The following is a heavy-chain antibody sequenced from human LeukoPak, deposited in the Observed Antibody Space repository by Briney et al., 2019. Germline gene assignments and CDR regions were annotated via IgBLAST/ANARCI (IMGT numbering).Heavy chain of an antibody. Sequence: SETLSLTCTVSGGSISSSSYYWGWIRQPPGKGLEWIGSIYYSGSTYYNPSLKSRVTISVDTSKNQFSLKLSSVTAADTAVYYCARRLRATVTTFDYWGQGTLVTVSS. CDR3: ARRLRATVTTFDY. D-gene: IGHD4-11*01. V-gene: IGHV4-39*01. J-gene: IGHJ4*02. CDR2: IYYSGST. CDR1: GGSISSSSYY.